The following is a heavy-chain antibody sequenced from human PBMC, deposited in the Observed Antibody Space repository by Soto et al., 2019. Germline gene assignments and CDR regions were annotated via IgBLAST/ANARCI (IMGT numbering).Heavy chain of an antibody. Sequence: EVQLLESGGALVQPGGSLRLSCVVSGLTFSSYTMSWVRQAPGKGLEWDSPITSGGGGTYYADSVKGRFTISRDNSKNTLYLQMNSLRAEDTAVYYCAKGYGDYWGQGTLVTVSS. J-gene: IGHJ4*02. CDR2: ITSGGGGT. V-gene: IGHV3-23*01. CDR3: AKGYGDY. CDR1: GLTFSSYT. D-gene: IGHD2-15*01.